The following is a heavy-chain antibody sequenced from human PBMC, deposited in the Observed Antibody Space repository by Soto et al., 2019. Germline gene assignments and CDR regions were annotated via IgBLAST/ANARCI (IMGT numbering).Heavy chain of an antibody. CDR3: AKTQQRPAEYSSSSSFDY. D-gene: IGHD6-6*01. Sequence: GGSLRLSCAASGFTFSSYAMSWVRQAPGKGLEWVSAISGSGGSTYYADSVKGRFTISRDNSKNTLYLQMNSLRAEDTAVYYCAKTQQRPAEYSSSSSFDYWGQGTLVTVSS. CDR1: GFTFSSYA. CDR2: ISGSGGST. V-gene: IGHV3-23*01. J-gene: IGHJ4*02.